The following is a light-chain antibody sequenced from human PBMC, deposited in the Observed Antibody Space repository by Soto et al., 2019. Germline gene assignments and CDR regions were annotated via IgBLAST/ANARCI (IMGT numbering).Light chain of an antibody. Sequence: MLLTQSQATLSLSPGIRAPLSCRASQNISTYLIWYQQKPGQAPRLLIYDVSNRATGTPARFSGSGSGTDFTLTISSLEPEDFAVYYCQQRYNWPRTFGQGTKVEIK. J-gene: IGKJ1*01. V-gene: IGKV3-11*01. CDR3: QQRYNWPRT. CDR2: DVS. CDR1: QNISTY.